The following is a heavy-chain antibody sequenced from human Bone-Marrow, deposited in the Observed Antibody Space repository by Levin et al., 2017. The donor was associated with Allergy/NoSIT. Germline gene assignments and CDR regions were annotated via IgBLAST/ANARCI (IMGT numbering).Heavy chain of an antibody. V-gene: IGHV4-38-2*02. CDR2: IYHSGST. CDR1: GYSISSGYY. D-gene: IGHD6-19*01. CDR3: ARDGIAVAGRDWYFDL. Sequence: SETLSLTCAVSGYSISSGYYWGWIRQPPGKGLEWIGSIYHSGSTYYNPSLKSRVTISVDTSKNQFSLKLSSVTAADTAVYYCARDGIAVAGRDWYFDLWGRGTLVTVSS. J-gene: IGHJ2*01.